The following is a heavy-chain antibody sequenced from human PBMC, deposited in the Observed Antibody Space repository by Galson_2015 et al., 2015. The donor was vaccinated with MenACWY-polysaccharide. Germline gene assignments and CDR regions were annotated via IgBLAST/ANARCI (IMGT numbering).Heavy chain of an antibody. CDR3: AHPVISLYGDYGWYFQH. J-gene: IGHJ1*01. CDR2: IYWDDDK. Sequence: PALVKPTQTLTLTCTFSGFSLSTSGVGVGWIRQPPGKALEWLALIYWDDDKRYSPSLKSRLTITKDTSKNQVVLTMTNMDPVDTATYYCAHPVISLYGDYGWYFQHWGQGTLVTVSP. V-gene: IGHV2-5*02. D-gene: IGHD4-17*01. CDR1: GFSLSTSGVG.